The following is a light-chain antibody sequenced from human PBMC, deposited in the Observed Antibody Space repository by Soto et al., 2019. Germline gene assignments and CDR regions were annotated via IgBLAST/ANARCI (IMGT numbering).Light chain of an antibody. CDR1: SSDVGTYKA. J-gene: IGLJ1*01. CDR2: EAR. V-gene: IGLV2-23*01. Sequence: QSVLAQPASVSGSPGQSITTSCTGTSSDVGTYKAVSWYQQHPGKAPKLIIFEARKRPSGLSNRFSGSKSGNTASLTISGLQAEDEADYYCSSYVGRNINVFGGGTKVTVL. CDR3: SSYVGRNINV.